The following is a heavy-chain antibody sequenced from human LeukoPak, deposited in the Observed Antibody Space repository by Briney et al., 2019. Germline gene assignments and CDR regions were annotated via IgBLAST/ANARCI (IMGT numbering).Heavy chain of an antibody. CDR2: GNGRGATT. CDR1: GFTFSDYA. Sequence: GGSLRLSCAASGFASGFTFSDYAVSWVRQAPGKGPECVASGNGRGATTYYADSVRGRFTISRDNSKNTVYLQMISRGADDTAVYFCAKAPATVEGYYFYYMDVWGKGTTVTVSS. CDR3: AKAPATVEGYYFYYMDV. J-gene: IGHJ6*03. V-gene: IGHV3-23*01. D-gene: IGHD1-1*01.